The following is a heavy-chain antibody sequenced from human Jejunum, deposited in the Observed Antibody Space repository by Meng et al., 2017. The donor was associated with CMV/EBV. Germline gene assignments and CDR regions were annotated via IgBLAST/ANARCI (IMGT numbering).Heavy chain of an antibody. CDR2: IFTTGST. D-gene: IGHD3-22*01. CDR1: RGSLSFYY. J-gene: IGHJ4*02. CDR3: VRETDMTVGPHFDY. V-gene: IGHV4-4*07. Sequence: QGQLQESGAGLLKPSETLSHTCTVFRGSLSFYYWSWIRKPAGKGLEWIGRIFTTGSTNYHPSLKSRVTMSVDTSKNQISLRLTSVTAADTAIYYCVRETDMTVGPHFDYWGQGALVTVSS.